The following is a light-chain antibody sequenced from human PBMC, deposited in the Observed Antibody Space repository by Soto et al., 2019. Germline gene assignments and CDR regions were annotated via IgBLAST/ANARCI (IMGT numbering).Light chain of an antibody. CDR1: QSVSSSY. Sequence: EIVLTQSPGTLSLSPGERATLSSRASQSVSSSYLAWYQQKPGQAPRLLIYGASSRATGIPDRFSGSGSGTDFTLTISSLEPQDIAVYYCQQYGSSPPYTFGQGTKLKIK. V-gene: IGKV3-20*01. CDR3: QQYGSSPPYT. J-gene: IGKJ2*01. CDR2: GAS.